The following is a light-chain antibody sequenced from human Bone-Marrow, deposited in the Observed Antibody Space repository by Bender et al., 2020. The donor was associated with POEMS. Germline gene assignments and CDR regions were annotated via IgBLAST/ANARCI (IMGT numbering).Light chain of an antibody. J-gene: IGLJ3*02. CDR2: EVS. CDR3: SSWDDSLSGWV. Sequence: QSALTQPRSVSGSPGQSVTISCTGTSSDIGSYVYVSWYQQHPGKAPKLMIYEVSKRPSGVPARFSGSKSGTSASLAISDVQSEDEGDYYCSSWDDSLSGWVFGGGTKLTVL. V-gene: IGLV2-11*01. CDR1: SSDIGSYVY.